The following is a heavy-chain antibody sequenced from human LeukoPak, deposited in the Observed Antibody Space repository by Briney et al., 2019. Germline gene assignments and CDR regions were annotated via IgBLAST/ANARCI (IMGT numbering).Heavy chain of an antibody. J-gene: IGHJ4*02. D-gene: IGHD6-13*01. CDR2: ISGSGGST. V-gene: IGHV3-23*01. CDR3: AKVAAAAGTLNY. Sequence: PGGSLILSCAASGFTFSSYAMSWVRQAPGKGLEWVSTISGSGGSTYYADSVKGRFTISRDNSKNTLYLQMNSLRAEDTAVYYCAKVAAAAGTLNYWGQGTLVTVSS. CDR1: GFTFSSYA.